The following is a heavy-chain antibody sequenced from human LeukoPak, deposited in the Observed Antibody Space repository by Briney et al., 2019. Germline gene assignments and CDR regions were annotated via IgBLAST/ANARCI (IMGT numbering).Heavy chain of an antibody. CDR1: GYTFTSYG. D-gene: IGHD3-3*01. Sequence: GASVKVSCKASGYTFTSYGISWVRQAPGQGLEWMGWISAYNGNTNYAQKLQGRVTMTTDTSTSTAYMELRRLRSEDTAVYYCAGPIHDQPGARPVLQFYRLDVWGTGTTVTVSS. V-gene: IGHV1-18*01. CDR2: ISAYNGNT. J-gene: IGHJ6*03. CDR3: AGPIHDQPGARPVLQFYRLDV.